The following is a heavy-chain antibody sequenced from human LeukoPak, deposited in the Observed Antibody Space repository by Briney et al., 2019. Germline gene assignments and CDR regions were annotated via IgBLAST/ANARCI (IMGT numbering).Heavy chain of an antibody. CDR3: ARDQSLDYGGNFDY. CDR2: IRYDGSNK. CDR1: GFTFSSYG. Sequence: PGGSLRLSCAASGFTFSSYGMHWVRQAPGKGLEWVAFIRYDGSNKYYADSVKGRFTISRDNSKNTLYLQMNSLRAEDTAVYYCARDQSLDYGGNFDYWGQGTLVTVSS. V-gene: IGHV3-30*02. D-gene: IGHD4-23*01. J-gene: IGHJ4*02.